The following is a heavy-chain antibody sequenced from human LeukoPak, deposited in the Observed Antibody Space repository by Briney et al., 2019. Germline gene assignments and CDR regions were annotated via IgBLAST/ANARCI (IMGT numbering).Heavy chain of an antibody. J-gene: IGHJ4*02. CDR1: GFTFSSYG. CDR3: AKDVYDSSGYLDY. D-gene: IGHD3-22*01. CDR2: ISYDGSNK. V-gene: IGHV3-30*18. Sequence: GGSLRPSCAASGFTFSSYGMHWVRQAPGKGLEWVAVISYDGSNKYYADSVKGRFTISRDNSKNTLYLQMNSLRAEDTAVYYCAKDVYDSSGYLDYWGQGTLVTVSS.